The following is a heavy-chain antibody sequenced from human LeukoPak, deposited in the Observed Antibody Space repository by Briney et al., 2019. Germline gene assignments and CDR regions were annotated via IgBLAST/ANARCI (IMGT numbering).Heavy chain of an antibody. Sequence: GGSLRLSCAASGLTVSSRYMSWVRQAPGKGLEWVSVMYNNGNTHYADSVKGRFTISRDNAKNTLYLQMNSLRPEDTAVYYCARVGGDRVAYWGQGTLVTVSS. CDR1: GLTVSSRY. V-gene: IGHV3-53*01. CDR3: ARVGGDRVAY. J-gene: IGHJ4*02. D-gene: IGHD4-17*01. CDR2: MYNNGNT.